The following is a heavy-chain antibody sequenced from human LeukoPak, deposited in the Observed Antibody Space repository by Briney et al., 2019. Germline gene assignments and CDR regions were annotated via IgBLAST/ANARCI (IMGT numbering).Heavy chain of an antibody. D-gene: IGHD3-3*01. V-gene: IGHV3-30*03. Sequence: PGRSLRLSCAASGFTFSSPAMDSVRQAPGKGLGWVAFISYDESNKYYADSVKGRFTISRDNSKNTLYLQMNSLRAEDTAVYYCARGTDTKPFWSGYWVDVWGQGTTVTVSS. CDR1: GFTFSSPA. CDR2: ISYDESNK. J-gene: IGHJ6*02. CDR3: ARGTDTKPFWSGYWVDV.